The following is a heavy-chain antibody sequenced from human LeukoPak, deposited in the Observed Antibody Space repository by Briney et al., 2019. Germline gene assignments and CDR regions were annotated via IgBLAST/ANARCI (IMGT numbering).Heavy chain of an antibody. J-gene: IGHJ3*02. CDR2: IYYSGST. CDR1: GGSISSYY. Sequence: SETLSLTCTVSGGSISSYYWSWIRQPPGKGLEWIGNIYYSGSTNYNPSLKSRVTMSVDTSKNQFSLKLSSVTAADTAVYYCARDLPYYYDSSGYFDAFDIWGQGTMVTVSS. D-gene: IGHD3-22*01. V-gene: IGHV4-59*12. CDR3: ARDLPYYYDSSGYFDAFDI.